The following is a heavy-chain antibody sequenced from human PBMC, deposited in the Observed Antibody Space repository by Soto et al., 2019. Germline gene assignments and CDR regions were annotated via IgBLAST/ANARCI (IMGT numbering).Heavy chain of an antibody. Sequence: QVQLVQSGAEEKKPGASVKVSCKASGYTFTSHAMHWVRQAPGQRLEWMGWINAGNGNTKYSQKFQGRVTITADPSASTGYMELSSLRSEDTAVYYCARDGIAAAGTSWFDPWGQGTLVTVSS. CDR3: ARDGIAAAGTSWFDP. J-gene: IGHJ5*02. CDR2: INAGNGNT. D-gene: IGHD6-13*01. V-gene: IGHV1-3*05. CDR1: GYTFTSHA.